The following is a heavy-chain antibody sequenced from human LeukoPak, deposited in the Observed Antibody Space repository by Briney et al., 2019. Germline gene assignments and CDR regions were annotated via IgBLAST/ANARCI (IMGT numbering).Heavy chain of an antibody. CDR1: GFAFNTYA. CDR3: ARDAYYYGSGSYVDY. V-gene: IGHV3-33*01. J-gene: IGHJ4*02. CDR2: IWYDGSNK. Sequence: GGSLRLSCAASGFAFNTYAMHWVRQAPGQGLEWVALIWYDGSNKFYADSVKGRFTISRENPKNTLYLQMNSLRAEDTAVYYCARDAYYYGSGSYVDYWGQGTLVTVSS. D-gene: IGHD3-10*01.